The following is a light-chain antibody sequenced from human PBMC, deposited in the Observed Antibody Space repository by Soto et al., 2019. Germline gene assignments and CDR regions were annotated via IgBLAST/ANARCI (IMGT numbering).Light chain of an antibody. Sequence: QSALTQPASVSGSPGQSITISFTGTSSDVGNYKYVSWYQQHPGKAPKLMIYEVSHRPSGVSNRFSGYKSGNTASLTISGLQAEDETDYYCFSYTSSGTYVFGTGTKLTVL. CDR2: EVS. CDR3: FSYTSSGTYV. CDR1: SSDVGNYKY. V-gene: IGLV2-14*01. J-gene: IGLJ1*01.